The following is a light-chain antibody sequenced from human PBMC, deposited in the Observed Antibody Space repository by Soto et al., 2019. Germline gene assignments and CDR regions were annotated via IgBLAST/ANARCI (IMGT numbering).Light chain of an antibody. CDR1: QTISSW. CDR2: DAS. Sequence: DIQMTQSPPTLSASLGDRVKINCRASQTISSWLAWYQQKPGKAPNLLIYDASTLESGVPSRFSGSGSGTEFTLTISSLQPDDFATYYCQQYNSYSPWTLGQGTKVDIK. J-gene: IGKJ1*01. CDR3: QQYNSYSPWT. V-gene: IGKV1-5*01.